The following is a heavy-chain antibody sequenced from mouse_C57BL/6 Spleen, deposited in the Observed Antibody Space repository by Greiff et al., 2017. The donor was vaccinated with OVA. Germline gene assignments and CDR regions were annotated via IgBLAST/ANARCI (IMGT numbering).Heavy chain of an antibody. CDR3: AVDPLYYDYDLDY. CDR1: GFNIKDYY. D-gene: IGHD2-4*01. V-gene: IGHV14-2*01. Sequence: EVNLVESGAELVKPGASVKLSCTASGFNIKDYYMHWVKQRTEQGLEWIGRIDPEDGETKYAPKFQGKATITADTSSNTAYLQLSSLTSEDTAVYYCAVDPLYYDYDLDYWGQGTTLTVSS. J-gene: IGHJ2*01. CDR2: IDPEDGET.